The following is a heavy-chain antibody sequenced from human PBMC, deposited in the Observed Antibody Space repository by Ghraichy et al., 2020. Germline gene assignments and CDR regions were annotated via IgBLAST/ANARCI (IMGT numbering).Heavy chain of an antibody. CDR2: INSDGSST. CDR3: AKDFLSAFETPPGPPIFGVVYGMDV. V-gene: IGHV3-74*01. Sequence: GGSLRLSCAASGFTFSSYWMHWVRQAPGKGLVWVSRINSDGSSTSYADSVKGRFTISRDNAKNTLYLQMNSLRAEDTAVYYCAKDFLSAFETPPGPPIFGVVYGMDVWGQGTTVTVSS. J-gene: IGHJ6*02. CDR1: GFTFSSYW. D-gene: IGHD3-3*01.